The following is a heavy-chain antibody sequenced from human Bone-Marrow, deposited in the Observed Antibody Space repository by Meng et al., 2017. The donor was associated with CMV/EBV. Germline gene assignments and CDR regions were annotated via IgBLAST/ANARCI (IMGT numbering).Heavy chain of an antibody. J-gene: IGHJ5*02. V-gene: IGHV4-39*07. CDR2: IYYSGST. CDR3: ARGATGYSSLNWFDP. Sequence: SETLSLTCTVSGGSISSSSYYWGWIRQPPGKGLEWIGSIYYSGSTYYNPSLKSRVTISVDTSKNQFSLKLSSVTAADTAVYYCARGATGYSSLNWFDPRGQGTLVTVSS. D-gene: IGHD6-13*01. CDR1: GGSISSSSYY.